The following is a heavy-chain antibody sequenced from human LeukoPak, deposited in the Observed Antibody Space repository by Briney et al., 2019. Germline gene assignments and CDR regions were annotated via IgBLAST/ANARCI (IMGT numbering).Heavy chain of an antibody. D-gene: IGHD6-19*01. V-gene: IGHV4-34*01. J-gene: IGHJ4*02. CDR2: INHSGST. CDR3: ARGVRGSGWYGSLFGY. CDR1: GGSFSGYY. Sequence: SETLSLTCAVYGGSFSGYYWSWIRQPPGKGLEWIGEINHSGSTNHNPSLKSRVTISVDTSKNQFSLKLSSVTAADTAVYYCARGVRGSGWYGSLFGYWGQGTLVTVSS.